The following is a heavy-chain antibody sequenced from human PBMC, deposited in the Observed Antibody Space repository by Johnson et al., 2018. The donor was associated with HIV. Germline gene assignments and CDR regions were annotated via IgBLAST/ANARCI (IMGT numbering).Heavy chain of an antibody. CDR2: ISYDGSNK. V-gene: IGHV3-30*03. J-gene: IGHJ3*02. D-gene: IGHD7-27*01. CDR1: GFTFSSYW. CDR3: ARSNWAHFDAFDI. Sequence: QMLLVESGGGLVQPGGSLRLSCAASGFTFSSYWMHWVRQAPGKGLEWVAVISYDGSNKYYADSVKGRFTISRDNSKNTLYLQMNSLRAEDTAVYYCARSNWAHFDAFDIWGQGTMVTVSS.